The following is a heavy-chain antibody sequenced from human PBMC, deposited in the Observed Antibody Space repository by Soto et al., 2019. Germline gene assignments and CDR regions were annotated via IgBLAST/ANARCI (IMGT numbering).Heavy chain of an antibody. V-gene: IGHV3-48*02. CDR3: ARDGTYYDYVWGGYRNYDFDL. D-gene: IGHD3-16*02. Sequence: GGSLRLFCEASGFTFSGHGMNWVRQAPGKGLEWVSYISNGGNTIYYTDSVRGRFTISRDNAKSSLYLQMNSLRDEDTAVYFCARDGTYYDYVWGGYRNYDFDLWGQGTLVTVSS. CDR2: ISNGGNTI. CDR1: GFTFSGHG. J-gene: IGHJ4*02.